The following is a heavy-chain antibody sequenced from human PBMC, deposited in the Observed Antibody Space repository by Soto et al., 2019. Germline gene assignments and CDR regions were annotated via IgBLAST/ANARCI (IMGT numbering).Heavy chain of an antibody. V-gene: IGHV3-21*04. CDR2: ISSSSTYI. CDR1: GFTFSSHS. Sequence: EVQVVESGGGLVKPGGSLRLSCAASGFTFSSHSMNWVRQAPGKGLEWVSTISSSSTYIYYADSVKGRFTISRDNAKNSLSLQMNSLRAEDTAVYYCAKVTGYYMDHWGQGTLVTVSS. D-gene: IGHD3-9*01. CDR3: AKVTGYYMDH. J-gene: IGHJ4*02.